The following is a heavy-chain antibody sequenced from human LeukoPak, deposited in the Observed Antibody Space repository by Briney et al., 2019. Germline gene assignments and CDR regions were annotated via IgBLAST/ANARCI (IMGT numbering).Heavy chain of an antibody. V-gene: IGHV3-21*01. J-gene: IGHJ4*02. CDR1: GFTFSSYS. Sequence: GGSLRLSCAASGFTFSSYSMNWVRQAPGKGLEWVSSISSSSSSYIYYADSVKGRFTISRDNAKNSLYLQMNSLRAEDTAVYYCARPFNSYYYDSSGYYPYFDYWGQGTLVTVSS. D-gene: IGHD3-22*01. CDR2: ISSSSSSYI. CDR3: ARPFNSYYYDSSGYYPYFDY.